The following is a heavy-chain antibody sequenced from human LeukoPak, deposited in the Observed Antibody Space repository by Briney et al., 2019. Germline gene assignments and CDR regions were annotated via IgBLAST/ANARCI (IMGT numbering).Heavy chain of an antibody. J-gene: IGHJ4*02. CDR2: IYYSGST. Sequence: SETLSLTCTVSGGSISSGGYYWSWIRQHPGKGLEWIGYIYYSGSTYYNPSLKSRVTISVDTSKNQFSLKPSSVTAADTAVYYCARVGLGYSIFDYWGQGTLVTVSS. D-gene: IGHD4-11*01. CDR1: GGSISSGGYY. V-gene: IGHV4-31*03. CDR3: ARVGLGYSIFDY.